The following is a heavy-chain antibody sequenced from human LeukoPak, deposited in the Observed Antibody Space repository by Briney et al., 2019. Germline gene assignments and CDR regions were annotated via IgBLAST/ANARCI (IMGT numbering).Heavy chain of an antibody. CDR3: TTDNEEMATIGFVGY. CDR2: IKSKTDGGTT. D-gene: IGHD5-24*01. V-gene: IGHV3-15*01. Sequence: GGSLRLSCAASGFTFSNAWMSWVRQAPGKGLEWVGRIKSKTDGGTTDYAAPVKGRFTISRDDSKNTLYLQMNSPKTEDTAVYYCTTDNEEMATIGFVGYWGQGTLVTVSS. CDR1: GFTFSNAW. J-gene: IGHJ4*02.